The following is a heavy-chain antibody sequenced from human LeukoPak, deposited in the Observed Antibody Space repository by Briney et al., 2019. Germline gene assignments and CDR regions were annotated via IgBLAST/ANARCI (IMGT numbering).Heavy chain of an antibody. D-gene: IGHD4-17*01. CDR2: INPNSGGT. CDR3: ARDPFPTVTVYYYYYMDV. Sequence: GASVKVSCEASGYTFTGYYMRWVRQAPGQGLEWMGGINPNSGGTNYAQKFQGRVTMTRDTSISTAYMELSRLRSDDTAVYYCARDPFPTVTVYYYYYMDVWGKGTTVTVSS. J-gene: IGHJ6*03. CDR1: GYTFTGYY. V-gene: IGHV1-2*02.